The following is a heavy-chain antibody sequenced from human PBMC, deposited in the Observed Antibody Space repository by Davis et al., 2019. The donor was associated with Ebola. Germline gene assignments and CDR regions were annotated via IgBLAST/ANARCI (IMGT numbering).Heavy chain of an antibody. CDR3: ARVQGLYDSSGYYYGLNY. D-gene: IGHD3-22*01. CDR1: GFTFSSYS. J-gene: IGHJ4*02. V-gene: IGHV3-21*01. Sequence: GGSLRLSCAASGFTFSSYSMNWVRQAPGKGLEWASSISSSSSYIYYADSVKGRFTISRDNAKNSLYLQMNSLRAEDTAVYYCARVQGLYDSSGYYYGLNYWGQGTLVTVSS. CDR2: ISSSSSYI.